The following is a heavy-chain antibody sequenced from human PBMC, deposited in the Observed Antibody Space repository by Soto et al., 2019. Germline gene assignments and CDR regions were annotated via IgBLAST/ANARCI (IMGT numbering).Heavy chain of an antibody. D-gene: IGHD1-1*01. V-gene: IGHV4-4*02. Sequence: SETLSLTCAVSGGSISSSNWWSWVRQPPGKGLEWIGEIYHSGSTNYNPSLKSRVTISVDKSKNQFSLKLSSVTAADTAVYYCARDRFGSGRPNRAAWGQGTLVTVSS. CDR2: IYHSGST. J-gene: IGHJ5*02. CDR3: ARDRFGSGRPNRAA. CDR1: GGSISSSNW.